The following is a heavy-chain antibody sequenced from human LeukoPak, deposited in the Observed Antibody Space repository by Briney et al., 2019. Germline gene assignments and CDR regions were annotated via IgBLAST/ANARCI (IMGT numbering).Heavy chain of an antibody. J-gene: IGHJ4*02. Sequence: GGSLRLSCAASGFTFDDYGMSWVRQAPGKGLEWVSGINWNGGSTGYADSVKGRFTISRDNAKNSLYLQMNSLRAEDTALYYCARGLLITYSSGWYRGQGAFDIWGQGTLVTVSS. CDR1: GFTFDDYG. D-gene: IGHD6-19*01. CDR3: ARGLLITYSSGWYRGQGAFDI. CDR2: INWNGGST. V-gene: IGHV3-20*04.